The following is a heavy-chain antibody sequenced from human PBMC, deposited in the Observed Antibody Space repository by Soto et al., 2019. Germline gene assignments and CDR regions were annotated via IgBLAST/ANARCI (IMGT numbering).Heavy chain of an antibody. Sequence: GASVKVSCKASGGTFSSYAISWVRQAPGQGLEWMGGIIPIFGTANYAQKFQGRVTITADESTSTAYMELSSLRSEDTAVYYCARGISAARPSHPTQNYYYYYGMDVWGQGTTVTVSS. J-gene: IGHJ6*02. V-gene: IGHV1-69*13. CDR1: GGTFSSYA. CDR3: ARGISAARPSHPTQNYYYYYGMDV. CDR2: IIPIFGTA. D-gene: IGHD6-6*01.